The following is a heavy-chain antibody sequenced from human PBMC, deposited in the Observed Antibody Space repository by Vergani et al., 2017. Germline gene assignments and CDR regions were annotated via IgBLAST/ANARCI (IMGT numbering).Heavy chain of an antibody. Sequence: EVHLVESGGGLVKPGGSLRLSCAASGFIFNTYNMNWVRQAPGKGLEWVSSISSSSRYIYYADSVKGRFTISRDNAKNSLYLQMNSLRAEDTAVYYCARDVSSYSSSSNYYYYYMDVWGKGTTVTVSS. CDR3: ARDVSSYSSSSNYYYYYMDV. V-gene: IGHV3-21*01. CDR2: ISSSSRYI. J-gene: IGHJ6*03. CDR1: GFIFNTYN. D-gene: IGHD6-6*01.